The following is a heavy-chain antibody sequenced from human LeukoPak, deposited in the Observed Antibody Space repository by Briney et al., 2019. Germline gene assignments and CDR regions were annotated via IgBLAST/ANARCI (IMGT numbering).Heavy chain of an antibody. J-gene: IGHJ4*02. V-gene: IGHV3-30-3*01. Sequence: GRSLRLSCAASGFTFSSYAMHWVREAPGKGLEWVAVISYDGSNKYYADSVKGRFTISRDNSKNTLYLQMNSLRAEDTAVYYCARGTAMVEGYFDYWGQGTLVTLSS. CDR3: ARGTAMVEGYFDY. CDR2: ISYDGSNK. CDR1: GFTFSSYA. D-gene: IGHD5-18*01.